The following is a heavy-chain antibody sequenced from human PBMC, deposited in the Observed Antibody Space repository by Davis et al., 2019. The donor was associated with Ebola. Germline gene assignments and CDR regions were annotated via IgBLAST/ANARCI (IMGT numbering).Heavy chain of an antibody. D-gene: IGHD2-2*01. J-gene: IGHJ6*02. CDR2: IKQDGSEK. V-gene: IGHV3-7*03. CDR1: GFTFSSYW. Sequence: GESLKISCAASGFTFSSYWMSWVRQAPGKGLEWVANIKQDGSEKYYVDSVKGRFTISRDNSKNTLYLQMNSLRAEDTAVYYCAKRNGPWVTSDKVDVWGQGTTVTVSS. CDR3: AKRNGPWVTSDKVDV.